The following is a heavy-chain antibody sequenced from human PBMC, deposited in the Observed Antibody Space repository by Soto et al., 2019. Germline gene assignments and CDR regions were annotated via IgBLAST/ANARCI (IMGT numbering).Heavy chain of an antibody. J-gene: IGHJ5*02. CDR3: VREDSFRDSSAP. V-gene: IGHV3-23*01. CDR1: GFTFRRSA. Sequence: XXSLRLSFAASGFTFRRSAMPWVPQAPGKGLEWVAAISGSAESTYYADSVKGRFTISRDNSKNTVYLQMNSMRAEDTAVYYCVREDSFRDSSAPWGQGTLVTVSS. D-gene: IGHD3-22*01. CDR2: ISGSAEST.